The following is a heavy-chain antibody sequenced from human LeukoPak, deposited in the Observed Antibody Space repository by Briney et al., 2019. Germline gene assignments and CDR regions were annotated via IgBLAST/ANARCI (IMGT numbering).Heavy chain of an antibody. CDR3: ARGTYYYGSGSYNYYGMDV. D-gene: IGHD3-10*01. Sequence: SVKVSCKAPGGTFSSYAISWVRQAPGQGLEWMGGIIPIFGTANYAQKFQGRVTITADESTSTAYMGLSSLRSEDTAVYYCARGTYYYGSGSYNYYGMDVWGQGTTVTVSS. V-gene: IGHV1-69*01. CDR1: GGTFSSYA. CDR2: IIPIFGTA. J-gene: IGHJ6*02.